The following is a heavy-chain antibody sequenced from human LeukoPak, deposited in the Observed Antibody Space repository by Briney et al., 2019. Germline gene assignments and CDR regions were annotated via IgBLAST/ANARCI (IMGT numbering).Heavy chain of an antibody. D-gene: IGHD3-22*01. J-gene: IGHJ4*02. Sequence: ASVKVSCKVSGYTLTELSMHWVRQAPGKGLEWMGGFDPEDGETIYAQKFQGRVTMTEDTSTDTAYMELRSLRSDDTAVYYCARFPMYYYDSSGYYLYWGQGTLVTVSS. CDR3: ARFPMYYYDSSGYYLY. CDR1: GYTLTELS. V-gene: IGHV1-24*01. CDR2: FDPEDGET.